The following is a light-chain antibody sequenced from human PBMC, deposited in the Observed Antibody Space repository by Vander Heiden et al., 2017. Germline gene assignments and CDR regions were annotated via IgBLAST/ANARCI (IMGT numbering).Light chain of an antibody. Sequence: DIQMTQSPASLSASIGDRVTITCRAGQTISRYVNWYQQRPGKAPKLLIYGASTLERGVPSRFSGSGSGTEFTLTINSLQTEDFGTYYCQQSYRTPFTFGPGTLVDIK. CDR1: QTISRY. CDR3: QQSYRTPFT. J-gene: IGKJ3*01. V-gene: IGKV1-39*01. CDR2: GAS.